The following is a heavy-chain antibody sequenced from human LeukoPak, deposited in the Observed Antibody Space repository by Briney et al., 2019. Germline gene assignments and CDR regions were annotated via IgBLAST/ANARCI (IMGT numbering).Heavy chain of an antibody. D-gene: IGHD3-10*01. CDR3: AKDRTLWFGELGRFDY. Sequence: GGTLRLSCAASGFTFSSYGMSWVRQAPGKGLEWVSAISGSGGSTYYADSVKGRFTISRDNSKNTLYLQMNSLRAEDTAVYYCAKDRTLWFGELGRFDYWGQGTLVTVSS. CDR2: ISGSGGST. CDR1: GFTFSSYG. J-gene: IGHJ4*02. V-gene: IGHV3-23*01.